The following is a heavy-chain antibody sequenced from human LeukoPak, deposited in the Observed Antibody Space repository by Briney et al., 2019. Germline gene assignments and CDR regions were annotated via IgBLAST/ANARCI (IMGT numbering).Heavy chain of an antibody. CDR1: GYTFTSYG. CDR2: ISAYNGNT. Sequence: ASVKVSFKASGYTFTSYGISWVRQAPGQELECMGWISAYNGNTNYAQKLQGRVTMTTDTSTSTAYMELRSLGSDDTVLYYKQKTAYEILTGPNYFDYWGQGTLVTVSS. D-gene: IGHD3-9*01. J-gene: IGHJ4*02. V-gene: IGHV1-18*01. CDR3: QKTAYEILTGPNYFDY.